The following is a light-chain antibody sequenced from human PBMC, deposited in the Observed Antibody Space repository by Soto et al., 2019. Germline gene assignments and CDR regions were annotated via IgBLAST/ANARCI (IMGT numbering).Light chain of an antibody. Sequence: DIQMTQSPSSLSAAIGDRVTITCRASQSMSNYLNWYQQKLGKGPKLLIYGASSLQSGVPSRFSASGSGTDFIFTISSLQPEDFATYFCQQSYTHPPTFGQGTKVEIK. CDR1: QSMSNY. V-gene: IGKV1-39*01. J-gene: IGKJ1*01. CDR2: GAS. CDR3: QQSYTHPPT.